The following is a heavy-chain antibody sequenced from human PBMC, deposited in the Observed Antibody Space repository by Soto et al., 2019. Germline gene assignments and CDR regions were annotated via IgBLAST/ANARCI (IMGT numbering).Heavy chain of an antibody. V-gene: IGHV4-34*01. CDR2: INHSGST. Sequence: PSETLSLTCAVYGGSFGGYYWSWIRQPPGKGLEWIGEINHSGSTNYNPSLKSRVTISVDTSKNQFSLKLSSVTAADTAVYYCASGTVTTTDYWGQGTLVTGAS. CDR1: GGSFGGYY. CDR3: ASGTVTTTDY. D-gene: IGHD4-4*01. J-gene: IGHJ4*02.